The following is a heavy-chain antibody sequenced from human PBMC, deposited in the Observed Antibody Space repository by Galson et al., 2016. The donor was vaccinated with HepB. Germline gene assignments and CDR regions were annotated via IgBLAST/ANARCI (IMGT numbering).Heavy chain of an antibody. CDR3: ARTSSIYNFWSGYQKSGYYFDY. Sequence: SNSVAWNWIRQSPSRGLEWLGRTYYRSEWYRDYSVSVSSRIIINADTSTNQFSLHLNSVTPEDTAMYYCARTSSIYNFWSGYQKSGYYFDYWGQGSLVTVSS. CDR1: SNSVA. V-gene: IGHV6-1*01. CDR2: TYYRSEWYR. J-gene: IGHJ4*02. D-gene: IGHD3-3*01.